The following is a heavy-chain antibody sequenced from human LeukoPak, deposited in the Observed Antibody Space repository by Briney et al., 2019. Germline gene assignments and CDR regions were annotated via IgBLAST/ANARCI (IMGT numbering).Heavy chain of an antibody. CDR2: ISYDGSNK. V-gene: IGHV3-30*18. CDR1: GFTFSSYG. D-gene: IGHD6-6*01. Sequence: GGSLRLSCAASGFTFSSYGMHWVRQAPGKGLEWVAVISYDGSNKYYADSVKGRFTISRDNSKNTLYLQMNSLRAEDTAVYFCAKDYSASQLVPLYYFNCWGQGSLVTVSS. J-gene: IGHJ4*02. CDR3: AKDYSASQLVPLYYFNC.